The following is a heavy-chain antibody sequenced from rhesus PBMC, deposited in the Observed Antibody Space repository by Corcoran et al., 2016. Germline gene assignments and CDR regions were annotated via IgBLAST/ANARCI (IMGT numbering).Heavy chain of an antibody. J-gene: IGHJ4*01. CDR2: IYGGGRYT. CDR3: VLGGNYIGFDY. D-gene: IGHD1-44*01. CDR1: GGSISSSY. Sequence: QLQLQESGPGLVKPSETLSLTCAGSGGSISSSYWSWIRQPPGKGLEWIVYIYGGGRYTGSNPSRQSRVTLSVDTSKNQLSLRLSSVTAADTAFYYCVLGGNYIGFDYWGQGVLVTVSS. V-gene: IGHV4S11*01.